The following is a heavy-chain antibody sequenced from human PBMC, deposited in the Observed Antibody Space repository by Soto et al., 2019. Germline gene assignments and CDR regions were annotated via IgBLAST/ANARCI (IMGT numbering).Heavy chain of an antibody. CDR3: ARGGVKDGYNYYFDY. CDR1: GDSVSSNSAA. CDR2: TYYRSQSYA. D-gene: IGHD3-10*01. Sequence: SQTLSLTSAISGDSVSSNSAAWNWIRQSPSRGLEWLGRTYYRSQSYADYAVSVKSPITINPDTSENQFSLHLNSVTPEDTAVYYCARGGVKDGYNYYFDYWGQGTLVTVSS. V-gene: IGHV6-1*01. J-gene: IGHJ4*02.